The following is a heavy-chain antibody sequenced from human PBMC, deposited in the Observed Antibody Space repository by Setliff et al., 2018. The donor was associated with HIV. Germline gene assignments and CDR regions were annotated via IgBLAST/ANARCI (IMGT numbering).Heavy chain of an antibody. CDR1: GFTFSSYG. CDR2: IRYDGSNK. V-gene: IGHV3-30*02. Sequence: PGGSLRLSCAASGFTFSSYGMHWVRQAPGKGLEWVAFIRYDGSNKYYADSVKGRFTISRDNSKNTLYLQMNSLRAEDTAVYYCARAHDNHDSSGYSHDSWGQGSLVTVSS. D-gene: IGHD3-22*01. CDR3: ARAHDNHDSSGYSHDS. J-gene: IGHJ4*02.